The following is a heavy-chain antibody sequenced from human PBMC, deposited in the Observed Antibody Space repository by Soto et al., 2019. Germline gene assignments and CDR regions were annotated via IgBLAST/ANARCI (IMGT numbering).Heavy chain of an antibody. CDR3: ARTPGFLGYCSSTSCPSGMDV. J-gene: IGHJ6*02. V-gene: IGHV3-21*01. Sequence: EVQLVESGGGLVKPGGSLRLSCAASGFTFSSYSMNWVRQAPGKGLEWVSSISSSSSYIYYADSVKGRFTISRDNAKNSLYLQRNSLRAEDTAVYYCARTPGFLGYCSSTSCPSGMDVWGQGTTVTVSS. CDR1: GFTFSSYS. D-gene: IGHD2-2*01. CDR2: ISSSSSYI.